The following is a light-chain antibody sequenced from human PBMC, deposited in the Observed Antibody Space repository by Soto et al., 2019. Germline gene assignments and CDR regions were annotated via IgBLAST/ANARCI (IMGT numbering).Light chain of an antibody. V-gene: IGKV1-27*01. Sequence: DIQMTQSPSSVSASVGDRVTITCRASQVIDNLLAWYQHKPGKVPKLLIYVASTLQSGVPSRFSASGSGTDFTLTISSLQPEDVATYYCQRYNSAPPTFGQGTKVDIK. CDR1: QVIDNL. J-gene: IGKJ1*01. CDR2: VAS. CDR3: QRYNSAPPT.